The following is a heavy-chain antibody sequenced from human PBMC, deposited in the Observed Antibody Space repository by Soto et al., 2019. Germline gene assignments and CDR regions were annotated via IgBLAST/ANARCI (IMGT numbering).Heavy chain of an antibody. CDR1: GGSISSYY. CDR2: IYYSGST. V-gene: IGHV4-59*01. Sequence: KSSETLSLTCTVSGGSISSYYWSWIRQPPGKGLEWIGYIYYSGSTNYNPSLKSRVTISVDTSKNQFSLKLSSVTAADTAVYYCARESSVGAVTYYFDYWGQGTLVTVSS. CDR3: ARESSVGAVTYYFDY. J-gene: IGHJ4*02. D-gene: IGHD1-26*01.